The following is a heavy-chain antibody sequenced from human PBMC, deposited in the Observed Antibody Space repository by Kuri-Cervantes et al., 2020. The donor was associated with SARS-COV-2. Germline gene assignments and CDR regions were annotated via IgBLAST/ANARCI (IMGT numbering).Heavy chain of an antibody. D-gene: IGHD4-11*01. J-gene: IGHJ4*02. CDR3: VRIRAATVIADY. V-gene: IGHV2-70*11. CDR2: IDWDDDK. CDR1: GFSLTTSGMC. Sequence: SGPTLVKPTQTLTLTCTFSGFSLTTSGMCVAWIRQPPGKALEWLARIDWDDDKYYKTSLNTRLSISKDTSKDQVVLTMTNTDPVDTATYYCVRIRAATVIADYWGQGTLVTDSS.